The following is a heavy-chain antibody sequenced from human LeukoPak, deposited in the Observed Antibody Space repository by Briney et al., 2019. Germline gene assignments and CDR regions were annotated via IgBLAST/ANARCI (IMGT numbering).Heavy chain of an antibody. D-gene: IGHD1-26*01. CDR1: GGSISSYY. V-gene: IGHV4-59*12. J-gene: IGHJ5*02. Sequence: SETLSLTCTVSGGSISSYYWSWIRQPPGKGLEWIGYIYYSGSTNYNPSLKSRVTISVDTSKNQFSLKLSSVTAADTAVYYCARDGWELLRGGWFDPWGQGTLVTVSS. CDR3: ARDGWELLRGGWFDP. CDR2: IYYSGST.